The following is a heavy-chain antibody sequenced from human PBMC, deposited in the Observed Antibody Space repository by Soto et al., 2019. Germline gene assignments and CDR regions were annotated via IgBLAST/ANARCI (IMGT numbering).Heavy chain of an antibody. Sequence: QVRLVESGGGEVQTGGSLRLSCPASGFIFSSYGMHWVRQAPGKGPVWVAFISSDGSEEYYTDSVKGRFSISRDASKNKLYLQMNSLRVEDTAVYYCAKRLGNDVFDVWGQGTMVNVSS. CDR3: AKRLGNDVFDV. J-gene: IGHJ3*01. CDR1: GFIFSSYG. D-gene: IGHD3-9*01. CDR2: ISSDGSEE. V-gene: IGHV3-30*18.